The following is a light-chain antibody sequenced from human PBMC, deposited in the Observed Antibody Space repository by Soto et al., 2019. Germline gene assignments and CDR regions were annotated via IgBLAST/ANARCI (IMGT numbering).Light chain of an antibody. CDR1: QDISDS. Sequence: DIQLTQSPSSLSVSVGDRVTITCRASQDISDSLAWFQQKPGKAPKSLIYAASSLQSGVPSKFSGSGSGTDFTLTISSLQPEDFAIYYCQQYKNYPLTFGGGTKVDIK. CDR2: AAS. CDR3: QQYKNYPLT. J-gene: IGKJ4*01. V-gene: IGKV1-16*02.